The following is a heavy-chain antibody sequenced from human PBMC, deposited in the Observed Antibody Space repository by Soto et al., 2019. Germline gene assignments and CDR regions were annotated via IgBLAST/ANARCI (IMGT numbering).Heavy chain of an antibody. J-gene: IGHJ5*02. CDR3: ATVTREFGYYGSGSYSPHWFDP. Sequence: ASVKVSCKVSGYTLTELSMHWVRQAPGKGLEWMGGFDPEDGGTIYAQKFQGRVTMTEDTSTDTAYMELSSLRSEDTAVYYCATVTREFGYYGSGSYSPHWFDPWGQGTLVTVSS. D-gene: IGHD3-10*01. CDR2: FDPEDGGT. CDR1: GYTLTELS. V-gene: IGHV1-24*01.